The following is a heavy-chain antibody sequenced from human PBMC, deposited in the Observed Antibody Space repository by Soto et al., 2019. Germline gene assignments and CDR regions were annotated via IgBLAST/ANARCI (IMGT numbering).Heavy chain of an antibody. Sequence: EVQLVESGGGLVQPGGSLRLSCATSGFTFSTYWMHWVRQAPGKGPVWVSRISSDGSVTDYAGSVKGRFTISRDNAKNPLQLPINSLRGEEPAGYFCARPMASGGATTKGGHRGQGTLVTVSS. V-gene: IGHV3-74*01. CDR3: ARPMASGGATTKGGH. CDR2: ISSDGSVT. CDR1: GFTFSTYW. D-gene: IGHD1-26*01. J-gene: IGHJ4*02.